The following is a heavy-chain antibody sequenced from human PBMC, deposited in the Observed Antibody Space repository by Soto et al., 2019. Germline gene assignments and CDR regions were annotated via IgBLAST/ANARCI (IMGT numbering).Heavy chain of an antibody. CDR3: ARDTIFGVSSLGKFDP. V-gene: IGHV1-18*01. D-gene: IGHD3-3*01. CDR2: ISAYNGNT. Sequence: ASVKVSCKASGYTFTSYGISWVRQASGQGLEWMGWISAYNGNTNYAQKLQGRVTMTTDTSTRTAYMELRSLRSDDTAVYYCARDTIFGVSSLGKFDPWGQGTLVTSPQ. CDR1: GYTFTSYG. J-gene: IGHJ5*02.